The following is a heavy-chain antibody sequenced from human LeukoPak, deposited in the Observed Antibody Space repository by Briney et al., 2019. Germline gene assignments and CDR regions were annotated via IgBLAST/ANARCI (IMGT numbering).Heavy chain of an antibody. CDR3: ARSQLEGDWLDP. D-gene: IGHD1-1*01. CDR2: TYPGDSDI. CDR1: GYNFPTYW. Sequence: GESLKISCKASGYNFPTYWIGWVRQMPGKGLEWMGITYPGDSDIRYSPSFEGHVTISADRSISTAYLQWSSLKASDTAMYYCARSQLEGDWLDPWGQGTLVTVSS. V-gene: IGHV5-51*01. J-gene: IGHJ5*02.